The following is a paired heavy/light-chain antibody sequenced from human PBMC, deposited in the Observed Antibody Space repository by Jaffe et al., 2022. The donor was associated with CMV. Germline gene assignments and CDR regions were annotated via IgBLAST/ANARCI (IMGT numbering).Light chain of an antibody. CDR2: DAS. V-gene: IGKV3-11*01. CDR3: QQHSNWPLT. CDR1: QSVNSY. J-gene: IGKJ4*01. Sequence: EIVLTQSPATLSLSPGERATLSCRASQSVNSYLAWYQQKSGQAPRLLIYDASNRATGIPARFSGSGSGTDFTLTISSLEPEDFAVYYCQQHSNWPLTFGGGTKVEIK.
Heavy chain of an antibody. CDR1: GGTFNTNG. CDR3: AKVDHAGYSTTGRPGYMDV. Sequence: QVQLVQSGAEVKKPGSSVKVSCKASGGTFNTNGLNWVRQVPGQGLEWMGGIIPIIGIANYAQKFQGRVTITADKSTSTAYMELSSLRSDDTAVYYCAKVDHAGYSTTGRPGYMDVWANGTTVIVSS. J-gene: IGHJ6*03. CDR2: IIPIIGIA. V-gene: IGHV1-69*17. D-gene: IGHD2-21*01.